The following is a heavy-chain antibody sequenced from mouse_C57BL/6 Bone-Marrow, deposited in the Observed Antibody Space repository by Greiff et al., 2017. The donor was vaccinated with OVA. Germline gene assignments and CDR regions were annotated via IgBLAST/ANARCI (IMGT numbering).Heavy chain of an antibody. CDR1: GYTFTSYW. CDR3: ARLGALLAY. Sequence: VQLQQSGAELVRPGSSVKLSCKASGYTFTSYWMHWVKQRPIQGLEWIGNIDPSDSETHYNQKFKDKATLTVDKSSSTAYMQLSSLTSEDSAVYYCARLGALLAYWGQGTLVTVSA. D-gene: IGHD4-1*01. V-gene: IGHV1-52*01. CDR2: IDPSDSET. J-gene: IGHJ3*01.